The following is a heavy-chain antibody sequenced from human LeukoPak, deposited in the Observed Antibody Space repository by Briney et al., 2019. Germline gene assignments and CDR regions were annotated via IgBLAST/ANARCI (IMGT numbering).Heavy chain of an antibody. CDR2: ISSSSSTI. V-gene: IGHV3-48*04. CDR1: GFTFSSYS. CDR3: VRESIRGTRDFDY. J-gene: IGHJ4*02. D-gene: IGHD2-21*01. Sequence: PGGSLRLSCAASGFTFSSYSMNWVRQAPGKGLEWVSYISSSSSTIYYADSVKGRFTISRDNAKNSLYLQMNSLRAEDTAMYYCVRESIRGTRDFDYWGQGTLVTVSS.